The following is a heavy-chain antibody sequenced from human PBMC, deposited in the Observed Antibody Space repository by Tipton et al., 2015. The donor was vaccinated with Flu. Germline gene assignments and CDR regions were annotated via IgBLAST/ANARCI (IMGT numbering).Heavy chain of an antibody. Sequence: TLSLTCTVSGGSISSYYWSWIRQPAGKGLEWIGRIYTSGSTNYNPSLKSRVTISVDTSKNQFSLKLSSVTAADTAVYYCARRTLDIVVVPAASPNYYYMDVWGKGTTVTVSS. D-gene: IGHD2-2*03. CDR3: ARRTLDIVVVPAASPNYYYMDV. J-gene: IGHJ6*03. CDR2: IYTSGST. CDR1: GGSISSYY. V-gene: IGHV4-4*07.